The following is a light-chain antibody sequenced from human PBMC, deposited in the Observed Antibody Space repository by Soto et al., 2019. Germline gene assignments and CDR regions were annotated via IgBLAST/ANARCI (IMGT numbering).Light chain of an antibody. CDR1: QHIVYW. CDR2: KAS. Sequence: DIQRTQSPSTLSASVGDRVTFACRASQHIVYWLAWYQQKPGKAPKLLIYKASNLESGVPSRFGGSGSGSEFTLTISNLQADDFATYYCQQYKDSPWTFGQGTKVDIK. J-gene: IGKJ1*01. V-gene: IGKV1-5*03. CDR3: QQYKDSPWT.